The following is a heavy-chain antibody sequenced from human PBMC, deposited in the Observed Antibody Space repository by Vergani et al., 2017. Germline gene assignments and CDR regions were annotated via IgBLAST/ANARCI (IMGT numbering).Heavy chain of an antibody. V-gene: IGHV1-3*01. Sequence: QVQLVQSGAEVKKPGASVKVSCKASGYTFTSYAMHWVRQAPVQRLEWMGWINAGNGNTKYSQKFQVRVTITRDTSASTAYMELSSLRSEDTAVYYCARDRGGLYYFDYWGQGTLVTVSS. CDR1: GYTFTSYA. CDR2: INAGNGNT. D-gene: IGHD3-10*01. CDR3: ARDRGGLYYFDY. J-gene: IGHJ4*02.